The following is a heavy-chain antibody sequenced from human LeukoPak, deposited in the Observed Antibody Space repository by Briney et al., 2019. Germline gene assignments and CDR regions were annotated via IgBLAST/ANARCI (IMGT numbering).Heavy chain of an antibody. D-gene: IGHD1-26*01. J-gene: IGHJ4*02. CDR1: GYTFTRYD. V-gene: IGHV1-8*01. CDR3: ARSSVGVRRRTDY. Sequence: GASVKVSCKASGYTFTRYDITWVRQATGQGLEWMGWMNPNSGNTGYAQKFQGRVTMTRSTSVSTAYMELSNLTSEDTAVYYCARSSVGVRRRTDYWRRGTLVTVSS. CDR2: MNPNSGNT.